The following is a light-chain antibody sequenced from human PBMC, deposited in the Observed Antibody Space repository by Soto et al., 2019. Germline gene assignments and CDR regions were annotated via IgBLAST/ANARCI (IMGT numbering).Light chain of an antibody. Sequence: EIEMTQSPSTLSASVGDRVTITCRASQTISPWLAWYQQKPGKAPKLLIYKASTLESGVPSRFSGSGSGTEFTLTIGSLQPEDFGSYYCQHYNSDAWTFGQGTKVDIK. CDR2: KAS. V-gene: IGKV1-5*03. J-gene: IGKJ1*01. CDR3: QHYNSDAWT. CDR1: QTISPW.